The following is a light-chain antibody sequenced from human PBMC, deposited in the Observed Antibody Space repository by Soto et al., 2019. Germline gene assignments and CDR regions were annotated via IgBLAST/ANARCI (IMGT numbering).Light chain of an antibody. CDR3: QQYNNWPPIT. J-gene: IGKJ5*01. V-gene: IGKV3-15*01. Sequence: IGVTQCPSTLCLAPRESAHLPCRAIQSVRNNLAWYRQKPGQAPRLLIYGASTRATGVPARFSGSGSGTEFTLTISSLQSEDFAVYYCQQYNNWPPITFGQGTRLEIK. CDR2: GAS. CDR1: QSVRNN.